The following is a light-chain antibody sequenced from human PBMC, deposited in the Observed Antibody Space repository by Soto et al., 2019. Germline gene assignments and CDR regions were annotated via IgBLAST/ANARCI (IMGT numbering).Light chain of an antibody. V-gene: IGLV2-14*01. Sequence: QAVVTQPASVSGSPGQSITISCTGSSSDVGGYKFVSWYQQYPGKTPKLMIYEVSNRPSGVSNRFSGSKSGNTASLTISGLQAEDEADYYCSSYTGTNTRYVFGTGTKLTVL. J-gene: IGLJ1*01. CDR2: EVS. CDR3: SSYTGTNTRYV. CDR1: SSDVGGYKF.